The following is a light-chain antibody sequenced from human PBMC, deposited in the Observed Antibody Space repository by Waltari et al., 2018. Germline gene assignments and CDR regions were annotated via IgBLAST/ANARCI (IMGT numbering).Light chain of an antibody. Sequence: SSELTQPLSVSVALGQTARITCGGQHIGRQNVHWYQQKPGQAPVLVIYRDSNRPSGIPERFSGSNSGNTATLTISRAQAGDEADYYCQVWDSSTVVFGGGTKLTVL. V-gene: IGLV3-9*01. CDR3: QVWDSSTVV. CDR2: RDS. CDR1: HIGRQN. J-gene: IGLJ2*01.